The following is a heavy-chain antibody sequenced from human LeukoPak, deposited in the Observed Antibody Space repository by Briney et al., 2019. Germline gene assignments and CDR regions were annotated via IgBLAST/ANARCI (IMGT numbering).Heavy chain of an antibody. D-gene: IGHD6-13*01. CDR2: INPNSGGT. V-gene: IGHV1-2*02. Sequence: ASVKVSCKASGYTFTGYYMHWVRRAPGQGLEWMGWINPNSGGTNYAQKFQGRVTMTRDTSISTAYMELSRLRSDDTAVYYCARGAQQLPPYYYYYYMDVWGKGTTVTVSS. CDR3: ARGAQQLPPYYYYYYMDV. CDR1: GYTFTGYY. J-gene: IGHJ6*03.